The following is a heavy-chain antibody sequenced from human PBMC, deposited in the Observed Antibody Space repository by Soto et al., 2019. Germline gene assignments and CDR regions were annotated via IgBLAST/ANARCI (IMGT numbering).Heavy chain of an antibody. D-gene: IGHD2-2*01. Sequence: PSETLSLTCTVSGGSINSHYWSWIRQPPGKGLEWVGDIYHSTGYPTYNPSLKSRVTISIDTSKNQFSLKLNSVTTADTAVYYCARDDRASWQFDYWSQGTVVTVSS. CDR3: ARDDRASWQFDY. CDR2: IYHSTGYP. J-gene: IGHJ4*02. V-gene: IGHV4-59*11. CDR1: GGSINSHY.